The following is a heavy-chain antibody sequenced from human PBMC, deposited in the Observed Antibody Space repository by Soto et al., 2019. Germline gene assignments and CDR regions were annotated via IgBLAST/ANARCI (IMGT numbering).Heavy chain of an antibody. Sequence: PGGSLRLSCAASGFTFSSYAMSWVRQAPGKGLEWVSAISGSGGSTYYADSVKGRFTISRDNSKNTLYLQMNSLRAEDTAVYYCAKDAQYYDFWSGPNWFDPWGQGTLVTVSS. D-gene: IGHD3-3*01. CDR2: ISGSGGST. CDR1: GFTFSSYA. V-gene: IGHV3-23*01. CDR3: AKDAQYYDFWSGPNWFDP. J-gene: IGHJ5*02.